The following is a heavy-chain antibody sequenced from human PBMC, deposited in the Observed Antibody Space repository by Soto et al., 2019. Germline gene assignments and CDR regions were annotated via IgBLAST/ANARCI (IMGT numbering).Heavy chain of an antibody. D-gene: IGHD2-2*01. CDR3: AKNQPSWATRAAFDY. CDR2: ISGGSGVST. CDR1: GFTFSNYA. J-gene: IGHJ4*02. Sequence: EAQLLESGGGLVQPGGSLRLSCAASGFTFSNYAMNWVRQAPGKGLEWVSGISGGSGVSTFYADSVKGRFTISRDNSKNTLHLQMNSLRTEDTAVYYCAKNQPSWATRAAFDYWGQGTLVTVSS. V-gene: IGHV3-23*01.